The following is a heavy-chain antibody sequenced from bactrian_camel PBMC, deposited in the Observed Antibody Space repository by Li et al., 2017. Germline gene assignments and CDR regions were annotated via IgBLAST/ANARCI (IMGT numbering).Heavy chain of an antibody. Sequence: HVQLVESGGGSVQSGGSLRLSCVTSAFMYRNYCLGWFRQAPGREREGVAGIFMGPGITQYADSVKGRFTISKDNAKNTVTLGLNSLKIEDMAMYYCATEVVPYYWGQGTQVTVS. CDR2: IFMGPGIT. D-gene: IGHD7*01. V-gene: IGHV3S1*01. CDR3: ATEVVPYY. CDR1: AFMYRNYC. J-gene: IGHJ4*01.